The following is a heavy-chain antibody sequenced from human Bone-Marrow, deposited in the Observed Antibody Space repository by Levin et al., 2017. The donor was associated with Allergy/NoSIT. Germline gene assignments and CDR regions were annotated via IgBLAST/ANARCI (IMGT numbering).Heavy chain of an antibody. CDR2: IFRDGST. V-gene: IGHV4-30-2*01. Sequence: SQTLSLTCAVSGDSINSDTYSWSWIRQPPGKALEWVGYIFRDGSTSYNPSLRSRATISLDTSRNLFFLRLSSVTAAYTAFYFCARGRGGVIISWFDPWGQGTLVTVSS. CDR1: GDSINSDTYS. CDR3: ARGRGGVIISWFDP. J-gene: IGHJ5*02. D-gene: IGHD3-10*01.